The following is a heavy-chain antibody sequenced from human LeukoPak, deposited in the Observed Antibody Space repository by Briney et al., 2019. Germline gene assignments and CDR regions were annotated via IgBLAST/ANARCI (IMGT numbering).Heavy chain of an antibody. V-gene: IGHV1-18*01. CDR2: ISAYNGNT. CDR1: GYTFTSYG. CDR3: AIVINYYDSSGYYNDNWLDP. J-gene: IGHJ5*02. D-gene: IGHD3-22*01. Sequence: ASVKVSCKASGYTFTSYGISWVRQAPGQGLEWMGWISAYNGNTNYAQKLQGRVTMTTDTSTSTAYMELSRLRSDDTAVYYCAIVINYYDSSGYYNDNWLDPWGQGTLVTVSS.